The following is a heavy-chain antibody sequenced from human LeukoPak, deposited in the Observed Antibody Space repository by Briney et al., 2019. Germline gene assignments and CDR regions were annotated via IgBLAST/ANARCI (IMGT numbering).Heavy chain of an antibody. CDR1: GYTFTSYG. D-gene: IGHD6-19*01. Sequence: ASVNVSCKASGYTFTSYGISWVRQAPGQGLEWMGWISAYNGNTNYAQKLQGRVTMTTDTSTSTAYMELRSLRSDDTAVYYCARPASSSGWWSFDYWGQGTLVTVSS. V-gene: IGHV1-18*01. J-gene: IGHJ4*02. CDR2: ISAYNGNT. CDR3: ARPASSSGWWSFDY.